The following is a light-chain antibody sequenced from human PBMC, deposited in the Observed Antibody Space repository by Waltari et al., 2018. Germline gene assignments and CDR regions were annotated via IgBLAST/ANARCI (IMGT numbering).Light chain of an antibody. CDR1: SLRKYY. CDR2: GDN. V-gene: IGLV3-19*01. Sequence: SSELTQDPTVSVALGQTVSITCQGDSLRKYYASWYRQRPGQAPILVIYGDNNRPSGIPYRFSTSTSGDTASLTITETQAEDEGDYYCQSRDSYTDRVFGGGTKLTVI. CDR3: QSRDSYTDRV. J-gene: IGLJ3*02.